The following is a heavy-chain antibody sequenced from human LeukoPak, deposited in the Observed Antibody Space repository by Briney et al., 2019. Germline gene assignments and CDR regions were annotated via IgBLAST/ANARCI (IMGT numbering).Heavy chain of an antibody. Sequence: TGGSLRLSCAASGFTLSDYYMSWLRQAPGKGLEWVSYSSSSGSTIYYADSVKGRFAISRDNAKNSLYLQMNSLRAEDTAVYYCARRRDFIDYWGQGTLVTVSS. D-gene: IGHD3/OR15-3a*01. V-gene: IGHV3-11*01. CDR3: ARRRDFIDY. CDR2: SSSSGSTI. CDR1: GFTLSDYY. J-gene: IGHJ4*02.